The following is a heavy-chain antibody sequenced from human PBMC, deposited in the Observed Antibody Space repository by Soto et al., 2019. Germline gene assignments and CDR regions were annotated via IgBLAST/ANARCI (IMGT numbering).Heavy chain of an antibody. D-gene: IGHD1-26*01. Sequence: GGSLRLSCAASGFTFSSYEMNWVRQAPGKGLERVSYISSSGSTIYYADSVKGRFTISRDNAKNSLYLQMNSLRAEDTAVYYCAREGVLVYYYGMDVWGQGTTVTVSS. CDR2: ISSSGSTI. V-gene: IGHV3-48*03. CDR1: GFTFSSYE. J-gene: IGHJ6*02. CDR3: AREGVLVYYYGMDV.